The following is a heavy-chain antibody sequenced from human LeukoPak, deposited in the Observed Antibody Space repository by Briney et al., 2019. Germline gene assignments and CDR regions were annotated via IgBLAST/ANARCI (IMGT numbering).Heavy chain of an antibody. J-gene: IGHJ6*02. CDR3: AREKAPFQNYDSSGPLGDYGMDV. CDR2: MNPNSGNT. Sequence: ASVKVSCKASGYTFTSYDINWVRQATGQGLEWMGWMNPNSGNTGYAQKFQGRVTMTRNTSISTAYMELSSLRSEDTAVYYCAREKAPFQNYDSSGPLGDYGMDVWGQGTTVTVSS. D-gene: IGHD3-22*01. V-gene: IGHV1-8*01. CDR1: GYTFTSYD.